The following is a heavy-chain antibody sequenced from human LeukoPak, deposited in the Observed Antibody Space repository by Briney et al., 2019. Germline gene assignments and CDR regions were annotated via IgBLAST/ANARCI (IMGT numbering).Heavy chain of an antibody. V-gene: IGHV3-43D*03. J-gene: IGHJ6*03. Sequence: GGSPRLXCATSGFTFYDYAMHWVRQAPGKGLEWVSLISWYSGSIYYADSVKGRYSISRDNSENSLYLQMNSLRAEDTALYYCAKASYYYGSGHRGGTYYMDGWGKGTTVTVFS. D-gene: IGHD3-10*01. CDR1: GFTFYDYA. CDR2: ISWYSGSI. CDR3: AKASYYYGSGHRGGTYYMDG.